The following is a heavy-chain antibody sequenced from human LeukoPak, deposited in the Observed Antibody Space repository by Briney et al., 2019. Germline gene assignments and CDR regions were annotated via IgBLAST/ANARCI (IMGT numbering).Heavy chain of an antibody. CDR3: VRDRGWYHFDL. CDR1: GFTFSSYG. Sequence: GGSLRLSCAASGFTFSSYGMHWVRQAPGKGLEWVAFIRYDGSKKYYADSVKGRVTISRDNSKSTLYLQMNSLRGEDTAVYYCVRDRGWYHFDLWGQGTLVTVSS. V-gene: IGHV3-30*02. J-gene: IGHJ4*02. D-gene: IGHD3-10*01. CDR2: IRYDGSKK.